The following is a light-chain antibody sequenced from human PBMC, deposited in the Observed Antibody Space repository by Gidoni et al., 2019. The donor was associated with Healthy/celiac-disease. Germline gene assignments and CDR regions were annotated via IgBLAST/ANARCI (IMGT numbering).Light chain of an antibody. V-gene: IGKV2-30*01. Sequence: EVVMTQSPLALPVTRGQPASISCRSSQSLVYSDGNTYFNWFQQRPGQSPRRLLYKGSTRDSGVPDRFFGSGSCTDFTLKISRVEAEDVVVYYCMQGTHSGAWTFGQGTKVEIK. CDR1: QSLVYSDGNTY. CDR3: MQGTHSGAWT. J-gene: IGKJ1*01. CDR2: KGS.